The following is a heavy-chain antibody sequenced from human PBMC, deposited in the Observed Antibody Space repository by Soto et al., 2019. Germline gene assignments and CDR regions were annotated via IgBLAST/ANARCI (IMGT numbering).Heavy chain of an antibody. Sequence: GGSLRLSCSASGFTFSSYAMHWVRQAPGKGLEYVSAISSNGGSTYYADSVKGRFTISRDNSKNTLYLQMSSLRAEDTAVYYCVKDNSYSGSWHETNWFDPWGQGTLVTVSS. CDR3: VKDNSYSGSWHETNWFDP. J-gene: IGHJ5*02. V-gene: IGHV3-64D*08. CDR1: GFTFSSYA. CDR2: ISSNGGST. D-gene: IGHD6-13*01.